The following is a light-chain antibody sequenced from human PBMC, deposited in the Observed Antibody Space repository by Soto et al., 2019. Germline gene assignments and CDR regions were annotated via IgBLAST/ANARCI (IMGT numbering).Light chain of an antibody. CDR3: MQALQTPT. CDR1: QSLLHSNGYNY. J-gene: IGKJ5*01. V-gene: IGKV2-28*01. CDR2: LGS. Sequence: DIVMTQSPLSLPVTPGEPASISCRSSQSLLHSNGYNYLDWYLQKPGQSPQLLIYLGSNRASGVPDRCSGSGSGTDFKLKISRVEAEDVGVYYCMQALQTPTFGQGTRLEIK.